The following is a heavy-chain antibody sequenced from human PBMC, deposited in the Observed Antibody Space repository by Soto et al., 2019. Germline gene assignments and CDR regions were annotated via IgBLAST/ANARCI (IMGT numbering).Heavy chain of an antibody. Sequence: PSETLSLTCTVSGDSVNSGTYYWSWIRQPPGKGLEWIGYIYNSGTTKYNPSLKSRVTISVDTSKNQFSLNLSSVTAADTAVYFCARAYTTMIEPDTYRARGTLVPVSS. J-gene: IGHJ4*02. CDR1: GDSVNSGTYY. V-gene: IGHV4-61*01. D-gene: IGHD3-22*01. CDR2: IYNSGTT. CDR3: ARAYTTMIEPDTY.